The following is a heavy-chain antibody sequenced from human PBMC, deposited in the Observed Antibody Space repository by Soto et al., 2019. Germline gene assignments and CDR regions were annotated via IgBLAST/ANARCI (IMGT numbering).Heavy chain of an antibody. D-gene: IGHD3-10*01. CDR3: ARGRSRRVDV. V-gene: IGHV1-8*01. CDR2: MHPDSDNT. Sequence: QAQLVQSGPEVKKPGASVKVSCEASGYTFMSYDINWVRQATGQGLEWMGEMHPDSDNTGYAQKSQGRVTMTRDTSISTAYMELRSLRSEDTAVYYYARGRSRRVDVWGQGTTVTVSS. CDR1: GYTFMSYD. J-gene: IGHJ6*02.